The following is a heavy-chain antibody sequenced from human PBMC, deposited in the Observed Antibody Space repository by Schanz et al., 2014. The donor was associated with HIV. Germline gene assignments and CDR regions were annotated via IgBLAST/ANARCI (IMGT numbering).Heavy chain of an antibody. V-gene: IGHV3-7*01. CDR1: GFSFSNFW. Sequence: EVRLVESGGGLVQPGGSLRLSCAASGFSFSNFWVTWVRQAPGKRLEWVANIKQDESEKYYADSVKGRITISRDNSKNTLHLQMNSLRAEDTAVYYCARDAGQWLVRYYFDYWGQGTLVTVSS. CDR3: ARDAGQWLVRYYFDY. D-gene: IGHD6-19*01. CDR2: IKQDESEK. J-gene: IGHJ4*02.